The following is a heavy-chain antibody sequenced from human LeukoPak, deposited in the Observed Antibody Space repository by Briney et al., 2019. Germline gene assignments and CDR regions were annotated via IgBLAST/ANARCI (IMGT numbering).Heavy chain of an antibody. CDR3: ARVSGYGDSYYFDC. CDR2: ISGSGGST. V-gene: IGHV3-23*01. D-gene: IGHD4-17*01. Sequence: PGGSLRLSCAASGFTFSSYAMSWVRQAPGKGLEWVSAISGSGGSTYYADSVKGRFTISRDNSKNTLYLQMGSLRAEDMAVYYCARVSGYGDSYYFDCWGQGTLVTVSS. J-gene: IGHJ4*02. CDR1: GFTFSSYA.